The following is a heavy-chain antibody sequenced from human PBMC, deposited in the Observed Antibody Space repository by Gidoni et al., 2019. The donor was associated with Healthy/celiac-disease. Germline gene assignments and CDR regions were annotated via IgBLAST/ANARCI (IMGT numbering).Heavy chain of an antibody. Sequence: QVQLQQWGAGLLKPSETLSLTCAVYGGSFSGYYWSWVRQPPGKGLEWIGEINHSESTNHNPSLKSRVTRSIDTSKNQFSLKLSSVTAADTAVYYCARSTYNWKGGGLGYWGQGTLVTVSS. CDR2: INHSEST. J-gene: IGHJ4*02. D-gene: IGHD1-1*01. CDR1: GGSFSGYY. CDR3: ARSTYNWKGGGLGY. V-gene: IGHV4-34*01.